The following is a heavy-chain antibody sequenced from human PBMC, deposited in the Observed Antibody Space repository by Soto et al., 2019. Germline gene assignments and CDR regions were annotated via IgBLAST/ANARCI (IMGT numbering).Heavy chain of an antibody. CDR2: IIPILGIA. CDR1: GGTFSSYT. Sequence: GASVKVSCKASGGTFSSYTISWVRQAPGQGLEWMGRIIPILGIANYAQKFQGRVTITADKSTSTAYMELSSLRSEDTAVYYCARIQSSPTLCGGDCYSTLMDDYFDYWGQGTLVTVSS. V-gene: IGHV1-69*02. J-gene: IGHJ4*02. D-gene: IGHD2-21*02. CDR3: ARIQSSPTLCGGDCYSTLMDDYFDY.